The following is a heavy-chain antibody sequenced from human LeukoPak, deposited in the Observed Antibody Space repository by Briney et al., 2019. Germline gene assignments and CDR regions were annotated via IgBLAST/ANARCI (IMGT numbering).Heavy chain of an antibody. CDR3: ARAGTDYYYYMDV. CDR1: GFTFSSYA. V-gene: IGHV3-64*01. D-gene: IGHD1-7*01. CDR2: ISSNGGST. J-gene: IGHJ6*03. Sequence: GGSLRLSCAASGFTFSSYAMHWVRQAPGKGLEYVSAISSNGGSTYCANSVKGRFTISRDNSKNTLYLQMGSLRAEDMAVYYCARAGTDYYYYMDVWGKGTTVTVSS.